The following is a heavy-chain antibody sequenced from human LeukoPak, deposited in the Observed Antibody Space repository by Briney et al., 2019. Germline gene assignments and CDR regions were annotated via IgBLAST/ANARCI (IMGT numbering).Heavy chain of an antibody. CDR1: GGSISSYY. V-gene: IGHV4-59*01. CDR3: TRGSIAYYYMDV. J-gene: IGHJ6*03. D-gene: IGHD3-22*01. Sequence: PSETLSLTCTVSGGSISSYYWSWIRQPPGKGLEWIGYIYNSGSTNYNPSLKSRVTISVDTSKNQFSLKLSSVTAADTAVYYCTRGSIAYYYMDVWGKGTTVTISS. CDR2: IYNSGST.